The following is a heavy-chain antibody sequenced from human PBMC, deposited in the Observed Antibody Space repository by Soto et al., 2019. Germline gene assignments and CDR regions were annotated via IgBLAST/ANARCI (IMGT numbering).Heavy chain of an antibody. CDR1: GGSISSSSYY. CDR3: ASVLWGFMEWLSY. CDR2: SYYSGST. V-gene: IGHV4-39*01. J-gene: IGHJ4*02. D-gene: IGHD3-3*01. Sequence: SETLSLTCTVSGGSISSSSYYWGWIRQPPGKGLEWIGSSYYSGSTYFNPSLKSRVTISVDTSKNQFSLKLSSVTAADTAVYYCASVLWGFMEWLSYWGQGTLVTVSS.